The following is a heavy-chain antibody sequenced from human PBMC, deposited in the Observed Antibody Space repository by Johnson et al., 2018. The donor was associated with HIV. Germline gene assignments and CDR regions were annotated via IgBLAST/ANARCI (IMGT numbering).Heavy chain of an antibody. CDR2: INWNGGST. J-gene: IGHJ3*02. CDR3: ARGVQQFGAPGAFDI. Sequence: EVQLVESGGGVVQPGRSLRLSCAASGFTFSSYAMHWVRQAPGKGLEWVSGINWNGGSTTYADSMKGRFTISSDTAKDSLYLQMNSRRAYDTALYYCARGVQQFGAPGAFDIWGQGTMVTVSS. CDR1: GFTFSSYA. D-gene: IGHD3-16*01. V-gene: IGHV3-20*04.